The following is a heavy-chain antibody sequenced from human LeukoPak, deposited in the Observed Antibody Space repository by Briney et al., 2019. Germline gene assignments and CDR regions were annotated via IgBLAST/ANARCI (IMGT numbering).Heavy chain of an antibody. CDR2: IYYSGST. CDR3: AREERDQDAFDI. V-gene: IGHV4-59*01. Sequence: SETLSLTCTVSGGSISSYYWSWIRQPPVKGLEWIGYIYYSGSTNYNPSLKSRVTVSVDTSKNQFSLKLSSVTAADTAVYYCAREERDQDAFDIRGQGTMVTVSS. J-gene: IGHJ3*02. CDR1: GGSISSYY. D-gene: IGHD5-24*01.